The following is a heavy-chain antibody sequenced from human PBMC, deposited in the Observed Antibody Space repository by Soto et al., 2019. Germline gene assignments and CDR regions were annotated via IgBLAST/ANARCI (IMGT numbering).Heavy chain of an antibody. V-gene: IGHV4-4*02. Sequence: PSETLSLTCAVSSGSISSSNWWSWVRQPPGKGLEWIGEIYHSGSTNYNPSLKSRVTISVEKSKNQFSLKLSSVTAADTAIYFCARIPTRGDVDYFDYWGQGTLVTVSS. CDR1: SGSISSSNW. CDR3: ARIPTRGDVDYFDY. J-gene: IGHJ4*02. CDR2: IYHSGST. D-gene: IGHD5-12*01.